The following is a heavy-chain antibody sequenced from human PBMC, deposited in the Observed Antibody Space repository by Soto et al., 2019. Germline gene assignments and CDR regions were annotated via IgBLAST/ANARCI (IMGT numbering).Heavy chain of an antibody. CDR2: IYLDDDK. CDR1: GFSLSTSGVG. Sequence: PTLVNPAQTLMLTCTFSGFSLSTSGVGVGWIRQPPGKALEWLGIIYLDDDKRYRSSLKSRLIITKDTSKNQVVLTMTNMDPVDTATYYCAHVYSSSWLRWFDPWGQGTLVTVSS. D-gene: IGHD6-13*01. CDR3: AHVYSSSWLRWFDP. V-gene: IGHV2-5*02. J-gene: IGHJ5*02.